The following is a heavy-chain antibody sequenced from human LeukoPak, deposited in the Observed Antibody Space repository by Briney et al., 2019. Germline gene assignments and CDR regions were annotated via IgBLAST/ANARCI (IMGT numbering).Heavy chain of an antibody. CDR1: GYTFTSYN. D-gene: IGHD4-17*01. Sequence: GASVKVSCKASGYTFTSYNMHWVRQAPGQGLEWMGIINPRGGSTSYAQEFQGRVTMTRDPSTSTVYMELSSLRSEDTAVYYCARAGDYGDSRFGMDVWGQGTTVTVSS. V-gene: IGHV1-46*01. J-gene: IGHJ6*02. CDR2: INPRGGST. CDR3: ARAGDYGDSRFGMDV.